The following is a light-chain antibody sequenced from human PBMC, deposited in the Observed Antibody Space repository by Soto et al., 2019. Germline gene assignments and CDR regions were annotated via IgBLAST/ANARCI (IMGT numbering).Light chain of an antibody. CDR3: QVWDSSSDHVV. V-gene: IGLV3-21*02. CDR2: DDS. J-gene: IGLJ2*01. CDR1: NIGSKS. Sequence: SSELTQPPSVSVAPGQTARITCGGNNIGSKSVQWYQQKPGQAPVLVVYDDSDRPSGIPERFSGSNSGNTATLTINRVEAGDEADYYCQVWDSSSDHVVFGGGTKVTVL.